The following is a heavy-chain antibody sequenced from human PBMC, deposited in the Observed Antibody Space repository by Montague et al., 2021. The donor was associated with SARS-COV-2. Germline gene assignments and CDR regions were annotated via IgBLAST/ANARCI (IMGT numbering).Heavy chain of an antibody. J-gene: IGHJ2*01. D-gene: IGHD6-25*01. CDR1: GGSVTSTTYY. Sequence: TLSLTCTVSGGSVTSTTYYWSWFRQRPGRGLEWVGFIYSSGSTAYSPSLENRLTMSIDTSMNQFSLRLTSATAADTAVYYCAKGSGYPWGRGTRVA. CDR2: IYSSGST. V-gene: IGHV4-31*03. CDR3: AKGSGYP.